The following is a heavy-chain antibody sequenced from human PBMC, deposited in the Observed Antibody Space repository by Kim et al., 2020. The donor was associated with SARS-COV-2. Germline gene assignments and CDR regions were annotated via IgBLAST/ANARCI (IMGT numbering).Heavy chain of an antibody. CDR1: GFTFSSHW. V-gene: IGHV3-74*01. D-gene: IGHD1-26*01. CDR2: INSDGSST. Sequence: GGSLRLSCAASGFTFSSHWMHWVRQAPGKGLVWVSRINSDGSSTTYADSVKGRFTMSRDNARDTLYLQMNSLRAEDTAVYYCAREILVGATIDHWGQGTLVTVSS. CDR3: AREILVGATIDH. J-gene: IGHJ4*02.